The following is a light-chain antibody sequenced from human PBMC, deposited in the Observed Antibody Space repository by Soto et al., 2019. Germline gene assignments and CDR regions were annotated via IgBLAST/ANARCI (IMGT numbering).Light chain of an antibody. Sequence: IQLTQSPSSLSASVGDRVTITCRASEGISGRLAWYQRKPGKVPTLLISPASSFQSGVPSRFSGSASGTDFSLTITSLQPVDFATYYCLQLYRYPLTFGGGTTVDIK. CDR3: LQLYRYPLT. J-gene: IGKJ4*01. V-gene: IGKV1-9*01. CDR2: PAS. CDR1: EGISGR.